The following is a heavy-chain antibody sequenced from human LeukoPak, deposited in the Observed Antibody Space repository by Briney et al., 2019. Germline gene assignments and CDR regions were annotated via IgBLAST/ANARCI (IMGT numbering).Heavy chain of an antibody. J-gene: IGHJ4*02. Sequence: PGGSLRLSCAASGFTFSTYEMNWARQAPGKGLEWVSYMSSSGSSIYYADSVKGRFTIYRDNAKNSLYLQMNSLRAEDTPVYYCARRGVYYDSSGFYGYWGQGTLVTVSS. CDR3: ARRGVYYDSSGFYGY. CDR2: MSSSGSSI. CDR1: GFTFSTYE. V-gene: IGHV3-48*03. D-gene: IGHD3-22*01.